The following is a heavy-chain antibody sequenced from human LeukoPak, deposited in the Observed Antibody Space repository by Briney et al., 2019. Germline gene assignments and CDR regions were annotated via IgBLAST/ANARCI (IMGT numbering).Heavy chain of an antibody. CDR3: AKGRWLQNSGFDY. CDR1: GFTFSSYA. V-gene: IGHV3-23*01. D-gene: IGHD5-24*01. Sequence: PGGSLRLSCAASGFTFSSYAMSWVRQAPGKGLEWVSAISGSGGSTYYADSVKGRFTISRDNSKNTLYLQINSLRAEDTAVYYCAKGRWLQNSGFDYWGQGTLVTVSS. J-gene: IGHJ4*02. CDR2: ISGSGGST.